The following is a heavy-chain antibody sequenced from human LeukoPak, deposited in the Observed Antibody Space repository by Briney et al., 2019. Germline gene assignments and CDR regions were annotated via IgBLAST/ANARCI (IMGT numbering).Heavy chain of an antibody. V-gene: IGHV1-69*13. J-gene: IGHJ5*02. CDR3: ARDRGRYYDSNNWFDP. CDR1: GGTFSSYA. Sequence: ASVKVSCKASGGTFSSYAISWVRQAPGQGLEWMGGIIPIFGTANYAQEFQGRVTITADESTSTAYMELSSLRSEDTAVYYCARDRGRYYDSNNWFDPWGQGTLVTVSS. CDR2: IIPIFGTA. D-gene: IGHD3-22*01.